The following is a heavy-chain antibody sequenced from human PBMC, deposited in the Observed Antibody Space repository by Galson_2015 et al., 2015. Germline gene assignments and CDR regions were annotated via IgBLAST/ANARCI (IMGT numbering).Heavy chain of an antibody. CDR2: ISGSGGST. V-gene: IGHV3-23*01. CDR3: ARDDYDSSGYFSR. CDR1: GFTFSSYA. D-gene: IGHD3-22*01. J-gene: IGHJ4*02. Sequence: SLRLSCAASGFTFSSYAMSWVRQAPGKGLEWVSAISGSGGSTYYADSVKGRFTISRDNSKNTLYLQMNSLRSDDTAVYYCARDDYDSSGYFSRWGQGTLVTVSS.